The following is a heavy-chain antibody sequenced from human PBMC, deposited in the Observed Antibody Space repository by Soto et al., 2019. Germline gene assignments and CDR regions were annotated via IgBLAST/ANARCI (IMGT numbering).Heavy chain of an antibody. CDR3: ARDPYYSYRYMDV. V-gene: IGHV1-3*04. CDR1: GYTFTSFA. CDR2: INTGNGNT. Sequence: GASVKVSCKASGYTFTSFAIHWVRQAPGQRPEWMGWINTGNGNTKYSQKFQDRVTITRDTSASTAYMELSSLRSEDTAVYYCARDPYYSYRYMDVWGKGTTVTGSS. J-gene: IGHJ6*03.